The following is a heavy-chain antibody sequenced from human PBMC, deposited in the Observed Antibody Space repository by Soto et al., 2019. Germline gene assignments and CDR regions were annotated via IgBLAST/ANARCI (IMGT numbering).Heavy chain of an antibody. Sequence: EVQLVQAGAEVKKPGESLRISCEGSGYSFATYWISWVRQMPGKGLEWMGRSDPSDSYTNYSPSFQGHVTISADKSISTAYLQWSSLKASATAMYYCARHFGGVDFHLWGQGTMVTVSS. CDR1: GYSFATYW. J-gene: IGHJ3*01. D-gene: IGHD2-8*02. CDR3: ARHFGGVDFHL. CDR2: SDPSDSYT. V-gene: IGHV5-10-1*03.